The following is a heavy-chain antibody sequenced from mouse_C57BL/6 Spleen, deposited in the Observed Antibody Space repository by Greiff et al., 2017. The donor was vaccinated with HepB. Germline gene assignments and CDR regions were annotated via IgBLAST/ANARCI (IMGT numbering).Heavy chain of an antibody. D-gene: IGHD3-2*02. CDR2: IDPENGDT. CDR3: TTGQLRLGFAY. Sequence: EVQLVESGAELVRPGASVKLSCTASGFNIKDDYMHWVKQRPEQGLEWIGWIDPENGDTEYASKFQGKATITADTSSNTAYLQLSSLTSEDTAVYYCTTGQLRLGFAYWGQGTLVTVSA. V-gene: IGHV14-4*01. CDR1: GFNIKDDY. J-gene: IGHJ3*01.